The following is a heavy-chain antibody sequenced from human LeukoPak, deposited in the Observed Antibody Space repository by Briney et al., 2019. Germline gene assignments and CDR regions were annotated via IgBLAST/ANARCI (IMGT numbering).Heavy chain of an antibody. CDR2: INSGGSAI. V-gene: IGHV3-48*03. D-gene: IGHD1-26*01. Sequence: GGSLRLSCAASGFTLNSYEMTRVRQAPGKGLEWVSYINSGGSAIYYADSVKGRFTISRDNAKNSLYLQMNSLRADDTAVYYCARVGSYVHYWGQGTLVTVSS. CDR3: ARVGSYVHY. J-gene: IGHJ4*02. CDR1: GFTLNSYE.